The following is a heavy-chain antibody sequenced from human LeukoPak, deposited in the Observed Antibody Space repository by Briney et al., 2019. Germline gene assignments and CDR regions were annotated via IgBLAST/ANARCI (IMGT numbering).Heavy chain of an antibody. CDR3: ARSYRYSSSWYAPISYFDY. D-gene: IGHD6-13*01. J-gene: IGHJ4*02. V-gene: IGHV4-59*01. CDR2: IYYSGST. Sequence: SETLSLTCTVSGGSISSYYWSWIRQPPGKGLEWIGYIYYSGSTNYNPSLKSRVTISVDTSKNQFSLKLSSVTAADTAVYYCARSYRYSSSWYAPISYFDYWGQGTLVTVSS. CDR1: GGSISSYY.